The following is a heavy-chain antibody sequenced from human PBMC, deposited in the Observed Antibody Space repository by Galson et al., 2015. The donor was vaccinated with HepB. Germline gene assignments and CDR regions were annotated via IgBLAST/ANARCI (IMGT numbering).Heavy chain of an antibody. Sequence: ETLSLTCAVYGGSFSGYYWSWIRQPPGKGLEWIGEINHSGSTNYNPSLKSRVTISVDTSKNQFSLKLSSVTAADTAVYYCARGIQAGPSSGWGCPWFDPWGQGTLVTVSS. D-gene: IGHD6-19*01. CDR3: ARGIQAGPSSGWGCPWFDP. CDR2: INHSGST. CDR1: GGSFSGYY. V-gene: IGHV4-34*01. J-gene: IGHJ5*02.